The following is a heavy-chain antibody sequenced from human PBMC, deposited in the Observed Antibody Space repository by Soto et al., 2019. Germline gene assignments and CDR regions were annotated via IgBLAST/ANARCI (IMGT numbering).Heavy chain of an antibody. CDR2: IYYSGST. CDR1: GGSISSSTYY. V-gene: IGHV4-39*01. J-gene: IGHJ4*02. CDR3: ARHSGSGSQLVY. D-gene: IGHD3-10*01. Sequence: QLQLQESGPGLVKPSETLSLTCTVSGGSISSSTYYWGWIRQPPGKGLEWIGSIYYSGSTHYNPSLKSRVTISVDTSKNQFSLKLSSVTAADTAVYYCARHSGSGSQLVYWGQGTLVTVSS.